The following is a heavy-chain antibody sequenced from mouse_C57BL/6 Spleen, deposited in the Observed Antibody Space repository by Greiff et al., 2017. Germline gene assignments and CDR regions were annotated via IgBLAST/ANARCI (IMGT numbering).Heavy chain of an antibody. CDR3: AVYYGSSYVEFAY. D-gene: IGHD1-1*01. CDR1: GYTFTSYW. CDR2: IDPSDSYT. J-gene: IGHJ3*01. Sequence: QVQLQQPGAELVMPGASVKLSCKASGYTFTSYWMHWVKQRPGQGLEWIGEIDPSDSYTNYNQKFKGKSTLTVDKSSSTAYMQLSSLTSEDSAVYYCAVYYGSSYVEFAYWGQGTLVTVSA. V-gene: IGHV1-69*01.